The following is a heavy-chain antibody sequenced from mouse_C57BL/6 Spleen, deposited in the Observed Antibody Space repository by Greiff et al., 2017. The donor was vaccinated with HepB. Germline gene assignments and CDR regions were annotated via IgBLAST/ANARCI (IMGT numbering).Heavy chain of an antibody. V-gene: IGHV3-4*01. J-gene: IGHJ1*03. D-gene: IGHD2-5*01. CDR2: ISSSGSP. Sequence: EVKLLESGPALVKPSQTVSLTCTVTGYSITNGHHWWNWLRQVSGSKLEWIGYISSSGSPDSNPSLKSRISITRHTAKNQLFLQLNSVTTEQIDSYYCARGRSLYSNCGWYFDVWGTGTTVTVAS. CDR1: GYSITNGHHW. CDR3: ARGRSLYSNCGWYFDV.